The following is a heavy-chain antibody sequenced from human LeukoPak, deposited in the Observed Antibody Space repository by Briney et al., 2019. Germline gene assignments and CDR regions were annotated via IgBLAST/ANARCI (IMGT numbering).Heavy chain of an antibody. J-gene: IGHJ4*02. CDR1: GFTFSSYA. D-gene: IGHD6-13*01. Sequence: GGSPRLSCAASGFTFSSYAMHWVRQAPGKGLEWVAVISYDGSNKYYADSVKGRFTISRDNAMNSLYLQMNSLRAEDTAIYYCARSLPYGTTWYGRSDFWGQGTLVTVSS. CDR3: ARSLPYGTTWYGRSDF. V-gene: IGHV3-30*04. CDR2: ISYDGSNK.